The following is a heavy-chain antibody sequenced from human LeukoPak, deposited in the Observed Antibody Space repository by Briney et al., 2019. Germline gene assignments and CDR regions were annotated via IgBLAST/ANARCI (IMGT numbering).Heavy chain of an antibody. J-gene: IGHJ4*02. D-gene: IGHD6-6*01. CDR2: ISSGSDHI. V-gene: IGHV3-21*01. CDR3: ARNDYSTSSGYDS. CDR1: GFTFSSYS. Sequence: GGSLRLSCVASGFTFSSYSMNWVRQAPGKGLEWVSSISSGSDHIYYADSVRGRFTTSRDNAKNSLYLQMDSLRAEDTAVFFCARNDYSTSSGYDSWGQGTLVTVSS.